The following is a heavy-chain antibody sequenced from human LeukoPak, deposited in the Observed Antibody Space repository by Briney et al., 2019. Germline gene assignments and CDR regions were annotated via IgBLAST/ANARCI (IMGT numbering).Heavy chain of an antibody. CDR1: GFTFSSYA. CDR2: ISYHARDQ. J-gene: IGHJ4*02. V-gene: IGHV3-30*04. CDR3: AKDRPPTAKWIQLWPRGDY. Sequence: PGGSLTLSCAASGFTFSSYAMHWVRQAPGKGLEWVTVISYHARDQFYADSVKGRFTVSRDNSKNTLYLQMNSLRAEGTAVYYCAKDRPPTAKWIQLWPRGDYWGQGTLVTVSS. D-gene: IGHD5-18*01.